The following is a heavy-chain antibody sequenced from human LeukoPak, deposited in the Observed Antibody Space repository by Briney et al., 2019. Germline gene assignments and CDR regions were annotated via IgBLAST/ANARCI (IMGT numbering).Heavy chain of an antibody. V-gene: IGHV3-30*02. Sequence: RGSLRLSCAASGFTFRSYGMHWVRQAPGKGLEWVAFIRYDGSNKYYADSVKGRFTISRDNSKNTLYLQMNSLRAEDTAVYYCAKDKASRSGWLDYWGQGTLVTVSS. J-gene: IGHJ4*02. CDR1: GFTFRSYG. D-gene: IGHD6-19*01. CDR3: AKDKASRSGWLDY. CDR2: IRYDGSNK.